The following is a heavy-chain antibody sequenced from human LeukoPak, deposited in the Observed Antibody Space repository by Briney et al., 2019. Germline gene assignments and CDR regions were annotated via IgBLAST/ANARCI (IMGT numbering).Heavy chain of an antibody. CDR1: GYTFTSYD. D-gene: IGHD3-3*01. CDR2: MNPNSGNT. Sequence: GASVKVSCKASGYTFTSYDINWVRQATGQGLEWMGWMNPNSGNTGYAQKLQGRVTMTRNTSISTAYMELSSLRSEDTAVYYCARDAIFGVGTHFDPWGQGTLVTVSS. V-gene: IGHV1-8*01. J-gene: IGHJ5*02. CDR3: ARDAIFGVGTHFDP.